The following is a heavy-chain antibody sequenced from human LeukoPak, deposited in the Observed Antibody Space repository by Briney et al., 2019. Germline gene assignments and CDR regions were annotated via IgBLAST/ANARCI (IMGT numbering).Heavy chain of an antibody. J-gene: IGHJ3*02. V-gene: IGHV3-21*01. Sequence: GASLRLSCAASGFTFRSYSMSWVRQARGKGLEWVSSISSSSSYIYYADSVKGRFTISRDNAKNSLYLQMNSLRAEDTAVYYCAKSRSGDLDAFDIWGQGTMVTVSS. CDR2: ISSSSSYI. D-gene: IGHD3-10*01. CDR3: AKSRSGDLDAFDI. CDR1: GFTFRSYS.